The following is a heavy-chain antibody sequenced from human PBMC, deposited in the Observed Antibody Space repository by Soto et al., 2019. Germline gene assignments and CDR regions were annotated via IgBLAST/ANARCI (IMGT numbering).Heavy chain of an antibody. D-gene: IGHD3-16*02. V-gene: IGHV1-46*03. J-gene: IGHJ5*02. CDR3: ARLVSAGWFDP. CDR2: INPSGGST. CDR1: GYTFTSYY. Sequence: ASVKVSCKASGYTFTSYYMHWVRQAPGLGLEWMGIINPSGGSTSYAQKFQGRVTMTRDTSTSTVYMELSSLRSEDTAVYYCARLVSAGWFDPWGQGTLVTVSS.